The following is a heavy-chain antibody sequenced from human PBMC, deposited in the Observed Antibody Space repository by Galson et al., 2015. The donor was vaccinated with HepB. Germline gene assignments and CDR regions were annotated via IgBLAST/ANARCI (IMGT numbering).Heavy chain of an antibody. CDR1: GFTVSSNC. Sequence: SLRLSCAASGFTVSSNCMSWVRQAPGKGLEWVSVIYSGGSTYYADSVKGRFTISRDNSKNTLYLQMNSLRAEDTAVYYCASSAVLPLEFDYWGQGTLVTVSS. J-gene: IGHJ4*02. V-gene: IGHV3-53*01. CDR3: ASSAVLPLEFDY. CDR2: IYSGGST. D-gene: IGHD2/OR15-2a*01.